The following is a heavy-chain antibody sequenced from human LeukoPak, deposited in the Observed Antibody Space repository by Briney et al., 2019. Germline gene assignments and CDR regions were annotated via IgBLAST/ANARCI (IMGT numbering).Heavy chain of an antibody. V-gene: IGHV3-53*01. Sequence: GGSLRLSCTAAGFTVSTSYMTWVRRAPGKGLEWVSVIRSDGSTHHADSVKGRFTISRDNSKNMLYLQMNNLRAEDTATYYCAREMYTGMYNDAFDIWGQGTKVTVS. CDR1: GFTVSTSY. CDR3: AREMYTGMYNDAFDI. CDR2: IRSDGST. J-gene: IGHJ3*02. D-gene: IGHD1-1*01.